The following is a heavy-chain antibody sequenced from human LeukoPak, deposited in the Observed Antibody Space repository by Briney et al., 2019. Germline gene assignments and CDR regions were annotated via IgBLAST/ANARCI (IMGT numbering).Heavy chain of an antibody. CDR3: ASSTWGSSSGY. CDR1: GFTFSTYS. D-gene: IGHD6-6*01. V-gene: IGHV3-48*04. Sequence: PGGSLRLSCAASGFTFSTYSMNWVRQAPGKGLEWVSYISSSGSTIYYADSVKGRFTISRDNAKNSLYLQMNSLRAEDTAVYYCASSTWGSSSGYWGQGTLVTVSS. J-gene: IGHJ4*02. CDR2: ISSSGSTI.